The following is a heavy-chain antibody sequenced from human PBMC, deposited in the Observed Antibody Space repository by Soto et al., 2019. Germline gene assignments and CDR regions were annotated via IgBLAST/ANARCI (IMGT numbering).Heavy chain of an antibody. J-gene: IGHJ4*02. CDR3: SKLGPGADY. CDR1: GFAFSRYG. Sequence: EVQLLESGGASVQPGGSVRLSCVVSGFAFSRYGMSWVRQAPGKGLEWVAHISGSGYSINYAESVKGRFTISRDNSKGTLYLQMNSLTVEDTALYYCSKLGPGADYWGQGTLVTVSS. D-gene: IGHD1-1*01. V-gene: IGHV3-23*01. CDR2: ISGSGYSI.